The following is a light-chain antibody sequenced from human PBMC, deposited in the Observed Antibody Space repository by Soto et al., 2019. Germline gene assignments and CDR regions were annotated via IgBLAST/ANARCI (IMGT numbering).Light chain of an antibody. CDR3: QYRGIWPPGAT. V-gene: IGKV3-11*01. CDR1: QSINNY. CDR2: DAS. Sequence: EIVLTQSPVTLSLSPGERATLSCRASQSINNYLAWYQQKPGQPPRLLIYDASNRATPIPVRFSGSGSGTDFTLTISSLEPEDSAVYYCQYRGIWPPGATFGGGTKVEIK. J-gene: IGKJ4*01.